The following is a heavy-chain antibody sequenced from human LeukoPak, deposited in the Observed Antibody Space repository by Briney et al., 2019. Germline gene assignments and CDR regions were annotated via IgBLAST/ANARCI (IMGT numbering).Heavy chain of an antibody. J-gene: IGHJ4*02. Sequence: ASVKVSCKASGYTFTGYYMHWVRQAPGQGLEWMGWINPNSGGTNYAQKFQGRVTMTRDTSISTAYMELSRLRSDDTAVYCCARGPLRIQLWYTPPDYWGQGTLVTVSS. CDR1: GYTFTGYY. CDR3: ARGPLRIQLWYTPPDY. V-gene: IGHV1-2*02. CDR2: INPNSGGT. D-gene: IGHD5-18*01.